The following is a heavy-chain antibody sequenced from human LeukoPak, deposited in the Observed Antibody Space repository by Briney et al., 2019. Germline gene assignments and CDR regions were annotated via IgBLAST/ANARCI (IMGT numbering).Heavy chain of an antibody. CDR2: IIPIFGTA. CDR3: ARENFLVGSSGYYYDY. J-gene: IGHJ4*02. CDR1: GGTFSSYA. Sequence: SVKVSCKASGGTFSSYAISWVRQAPGQGLEWMGGIIPIFGTANYAQKFQGRVTITADKSTSTAYMELSSLRSEDTAVYYCARENFLVGSSGYYYDYWGQGTLVTVSS. D-gene: IGHD3-22*01. V-gene: IGHV1-69*06.